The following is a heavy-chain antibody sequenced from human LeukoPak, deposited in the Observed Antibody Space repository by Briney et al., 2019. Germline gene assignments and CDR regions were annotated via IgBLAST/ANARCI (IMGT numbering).Heavy chain of an antibody. CDR1: GFTFSSYA. Sequence: GGSLRLSCAASGFTFSSYAMSWVRQAPGKGLEWVSAISGSGGSTYYADSVKGRFTISRDNSKNTLYLQMNSLRAEDTAVYYCANSVSTSGSLPYYFDYWGQGTLVTVSS. D-gene: IGHD1-26*01. V-gene: IGHV3-23*01. CDR2: ISGSGGST. J-gene: IGHJ4*02. CDR3: ANSVSTSGSLPYYFDY.